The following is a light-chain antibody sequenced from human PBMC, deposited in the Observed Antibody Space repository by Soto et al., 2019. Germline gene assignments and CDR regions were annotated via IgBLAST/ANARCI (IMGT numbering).Light chain of an antibody. CDR1: RGHSDYA. V-gene: IGLV4-69*01. Sequence: QAVVPQSPSASASLGASVKLTCTLSRGHSDYAIAWHQQQPEKGPRYLMKVYSDGRHLKGDGIPDRFSGSSSGAERYLTISSLQSDDEADYYCQTWATGLQVFGGGTKLTVL. CDR2: VYSDGRH. J-gene: IGLJ3*02. CDR3: QTWATGLQV.